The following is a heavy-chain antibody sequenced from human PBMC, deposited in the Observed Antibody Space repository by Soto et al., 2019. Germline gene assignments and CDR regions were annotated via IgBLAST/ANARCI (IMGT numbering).Heavy chain of an antibody. CDR2: MYYSGST. V-gene: IGHV4-39*01. J-gene: IGHJ4*02. CDR1: GGSISSSNYY. Sequence: QLQLQESGPGLVKPSETLFLTCTVSGGSISSSNYYWGWIRQPPGKGLEWIGSMYYSGSTYYNPSLKSRVTISVDTAKTQCSLKLSSLTAADTAVYYCATQNGYGPYFDYWGQGTLVTVSS. D-gene: IGHD5-18*01. CDR3: ATQNGYGPYFDY.